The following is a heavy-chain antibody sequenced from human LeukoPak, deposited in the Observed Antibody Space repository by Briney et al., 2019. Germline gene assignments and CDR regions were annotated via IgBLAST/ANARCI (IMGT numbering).Heavy chain of an antibody. V-gene: IGHV3-9*01. Sequence: GGSLRVSCAASGFTFADYAMHWVRQAPGKGLEWVSGISWNSGSIGYADSVKGRFTISRDNAKNSLYLQMNSLRAEDTALYYCASMIVPGGGWGQGTLVTVSS. J-gene: IGHJ4*02. CDR3: ASMIVPGGG. D-gene: IGHD3-22*01. CDR2: ISWNSGSI. CDR1: GFTFADYA.